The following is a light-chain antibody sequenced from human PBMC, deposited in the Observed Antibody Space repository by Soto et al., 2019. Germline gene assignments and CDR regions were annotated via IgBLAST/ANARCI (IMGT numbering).Light chain of an antibody. CDR2: DNN. CDR3: GTWDSTMSVVV. V-gene: IGLV1-51*01. J-gene: IGLJ2*01. CDR1: SSNIGKDF. Sequence: QSVLTQPPSVSAAPGQKVTISCSGSSSNIGKDFVSWFQQFPGTAPKLLIYDNNKRPSGIPDRFSGSKSGTSATLDITGLQTGDEADYYCGTWDSTMSVVVFGRGTKLTVL.